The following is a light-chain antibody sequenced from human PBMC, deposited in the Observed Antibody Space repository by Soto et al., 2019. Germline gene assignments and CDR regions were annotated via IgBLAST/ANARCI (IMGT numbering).Light chain of an antibody. V-gene: IGKV3-15*01. Sequence: EIVMTQSPATLSVSPGERATLSCRASQSVSSNLAWYQQKPGQAPRLLIYGASTSATGIPARCSGSGSGTEFTLTISSLQSEDFAVYYCQQYNNWITFGQGTRLEI. CDR2: GAS. CDR3: QQYNNWIT. CDR1: QSVSSN. J-gene: IGKJ5*01.